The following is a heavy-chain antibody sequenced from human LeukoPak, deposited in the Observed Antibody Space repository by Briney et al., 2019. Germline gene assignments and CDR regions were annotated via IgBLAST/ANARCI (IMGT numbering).Heavy chain of an antibody. V-gene: IGHV1-8*01. CDR3: ATRPDHYDSSAFQY. J-gene: IGHJ1*01. CDR2: MSPNSGNT. Sequence: ASVKVSCKASGYTFTSYDINWVRQATGQGFEWMGWMSPNSGNTGYAQKFQGRVTMTRSTSMSTAYMELSSLRSEDTAVYYCATRPDHYDSSAFQYWGQGTLVTVSS. CDR1: GYTFTSYD. D-gene: IGHD3-22*01.